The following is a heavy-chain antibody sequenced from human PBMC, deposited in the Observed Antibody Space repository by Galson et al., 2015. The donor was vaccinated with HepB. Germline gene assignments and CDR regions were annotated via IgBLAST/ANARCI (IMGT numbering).Heavy chain of an antibody. J-gene: IGHJ4*02. V-gene: IGHV3-30-3*01. D-gene: IGHD3-10*02. Sequence: SLRLSCAASGFTFSSYAMHWVRQAPGKGLEWVAVISYDGSNKYYADSVKGRFTISRDNSKNTLYLQMSSLRAEDTAVYYCARDHGYVHWGQGTLVTVSS. CDR3: ARDHGYVH. CDR2: ISYDGSNK. CDR1: GFTFSSYA.